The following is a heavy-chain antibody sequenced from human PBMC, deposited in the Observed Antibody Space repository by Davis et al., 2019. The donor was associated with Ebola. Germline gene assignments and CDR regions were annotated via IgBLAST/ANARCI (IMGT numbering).Heavy chain of an antibody. D-gene: IGHD2/OR15-2a*01. J-gene: IGHJ5*02. CDR2: INHSGST. V-gene: IGHV4-34*01. CDR3: ARPRFLSWFDP. Sequence: MPSETLSLTCAVYGGSFSGYYWSWIRQPPGKGLEWIGEINHSGSTNYNPSLKSRVTISVDTPKNQFSLKLSSVTAADTAVYYCARPRFLSWFDPWGQGTLVTVSS. CDR1: GGSFSGYY.